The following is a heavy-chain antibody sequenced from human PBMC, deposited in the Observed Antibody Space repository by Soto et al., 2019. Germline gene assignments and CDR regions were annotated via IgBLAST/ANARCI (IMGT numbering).Heavy chain of an antibody. CDR1: GFTFSSYA. V-gene: IGHV3-30-3*01. D-gene: IGHD3-3*01. J-gene: IGHJ6*02. CDR3: AAQRYDFWSGSNYYGMDV. CDR2: ISYDGSNK. Sequence: GGSLRLSCAASGFTFSSYAMHWVRQAPGKGLEWVAVISYDGSNKYYADSVKGRFTISRDNSKNTLHLQMNSLRAEDTAVYYCAAQRYDFWSGSNYYGMDVWGQGTTVTVSS.